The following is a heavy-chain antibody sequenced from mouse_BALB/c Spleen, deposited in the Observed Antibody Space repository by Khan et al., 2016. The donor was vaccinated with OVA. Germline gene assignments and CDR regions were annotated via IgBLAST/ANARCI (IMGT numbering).Heavy chain of an antibody. J-gene: IGHJ3*01. CDR3: VRDGAYYRNDGWFAY. D-gene: IGHD2-14*01. Sequence: VELVESGAELARPGASVKMSCKASGYTFTSYTIHWIKMRPGQGLEWIGYINPSNGYTNFNKKFKDKATLTADISSTTDYMQLSSLKSDDSAVYNSVRDGAYYRNDGWFAYWGQGTLVTVSA. CDR2: INPSNGYT. CDR1: GYTFTSYT. V-gene: IGHV1-4*01.